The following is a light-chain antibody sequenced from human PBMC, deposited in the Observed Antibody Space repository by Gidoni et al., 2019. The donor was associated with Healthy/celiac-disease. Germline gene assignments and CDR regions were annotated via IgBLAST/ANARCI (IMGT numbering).Light chain of an antibody. CDR1: QSVSISY. V-gene: IGKV3-20*01. Sequence: EIVLTQSPGTLSLSPGERATLSCRASQSVSISYLAWYQQKPGPAPRLLIYGASSRATGIPDRFSGSGSGTDFTLTISRLEPEDFAVYYCQQYGSSPPRYTFGQGTKLEIK. J-gene: IGKJ2*01. CDR2: GAS. CDR3: QQYGSSPPRYT.